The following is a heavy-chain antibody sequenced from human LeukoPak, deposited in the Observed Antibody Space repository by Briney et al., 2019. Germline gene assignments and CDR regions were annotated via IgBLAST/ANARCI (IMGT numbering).Heavy chain of an antibody. V-gene: IGHV3-21*01. Sequence: GGSLRLSCAASGFTFSSHSMNWVRQAPGKGLEWVSSISSSSSYIYYADSVKGRFTISRDNAKNSLYLQMNSLRAEDTAVYYCARVGALGYYFWFDPWGQGTLVTVSS. D-gene: IGHD3-22*01. CDR3: ARVGALGYYFWFDP. CDR1: GFTFSSHS. J-gene: IGHJ5*02. CDR2: ISSSSSYI.